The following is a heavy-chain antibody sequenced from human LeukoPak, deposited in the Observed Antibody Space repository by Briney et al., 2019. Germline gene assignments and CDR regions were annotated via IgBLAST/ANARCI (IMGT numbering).Heavy chain of an antibody. CDR3: AKVAGRSGYDYFDY. D-gene: IGHD5-12*01. CDR1: GFTFSSYA. Sequence: QPGGTLRLSCAASGFTFSSYAMGWVRQAPGKGLGWVSAISGSGGSTYYADSVKGRFTIPRDNSKNTLYLQMNSLRAEDTAVYYCAKVAGRSGYDYFDYWGQGTLVTVSS. CDR2: ISGSGGST. V-gene: IGHV3-23*01. J-gene: IGHJ4*02.